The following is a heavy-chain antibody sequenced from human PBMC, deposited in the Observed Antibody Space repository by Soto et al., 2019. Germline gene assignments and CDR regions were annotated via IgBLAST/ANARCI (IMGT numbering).Heavy chain of an antibody. CDR2: ISWDGGST. Sequence: GGSLRLSCAASGFTFDDYTMHWVRQAPGKGLEWVSLISWDGGSTYYADSVKGRFTISRDNSKNSLYLQMNSLRTEDTALYYCAKPVVADILTGYDAFDIWGQGTMVTVSS. CDR1: GFTFDDYT. J-gene: IGHJ3*02. D-gene: IGHD3-9*01. V-gene: IGHV3-43*01. CDR3: AKPVVADILTGYDAFDI.